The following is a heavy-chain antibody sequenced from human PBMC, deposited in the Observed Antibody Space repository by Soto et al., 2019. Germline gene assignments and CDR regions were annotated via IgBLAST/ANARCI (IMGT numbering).Heavy chain of an antibody. V-gene: IGHV3-23*01. CDR2: ISGSGGST. J-gene: IGHJ4*02. D-gene: IGHD3-3*01. CDR3: AKDGSLEWLQDY. CDR1: GFTFSSYA. Sequence: PGGSLRLSCAASGFTFSSYAMSWVRQAPGKGLEWVSAISGSGGSTYYADSVKCRFTISRDNSKNTLYLQMNSLRAEDTAVYYCAKDGSLEWLQDYWGQGTMVTVSS.